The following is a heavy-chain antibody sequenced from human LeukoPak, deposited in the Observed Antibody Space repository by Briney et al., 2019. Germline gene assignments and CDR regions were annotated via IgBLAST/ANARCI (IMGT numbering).Heavy chain of an antibody. CDR2: IYYSGST. D-gene: IGHD5-12*01. J-gene: IGHJ4*02. V-gene: IGHV4-59*01. CDR3: ARAVDIVATIAFDY. CDR1: GGSISSYY. Sequence: MSSETLSLTCTVSGGSISSYYWSWIRQPPGKGLEWIGYIYYSGSTNYDPSPKSRVTISVDTSKNQFSLKLSSVTAADTAVYYCARAVDIVATIAFDYWGQGTLVTVSS.